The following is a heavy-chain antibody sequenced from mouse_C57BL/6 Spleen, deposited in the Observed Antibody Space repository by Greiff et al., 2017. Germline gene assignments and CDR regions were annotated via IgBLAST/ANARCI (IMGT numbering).Heavy chain of an antibody. Sequence: QVQLQQPGAELVMPGASVKLSCKASGYTFTSYWMHWVKQRPGQGLEWIGEIDPSDSYTNYNQKFKGKSTLTVDKSSSTAYMQLSSLTSEDSAVYYCARSRYDYDGPTIVDWGQGTTLTVSS. CDR2: IDPSDSYT. D-gene: IGHD2-4*01. J-gene: IGHJ2*01. V-gene: IGHV1-69*01. CDR3: ARSRYDYDGPTIVD. CDR1: GYTFTSYW.